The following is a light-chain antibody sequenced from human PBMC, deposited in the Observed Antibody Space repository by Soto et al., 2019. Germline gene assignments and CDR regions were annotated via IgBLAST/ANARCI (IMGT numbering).Light chain of an antibody. V-gene: IGKV1-5*03. CDR3: QQLNSYPIAT. CDR2: EAS. Sequence: DIPMTQSPATLSASVGDRVTITCRASQNIYTWFAWYQQIPGKAPKLLIYEASSLEPGVPSRFSGSGSGREFTLTISSLQPEDFATYHCQQLNSYPIATFGGGTKVDIK. J-gene: IGKJ4*01. CDR1: QNIYTW.